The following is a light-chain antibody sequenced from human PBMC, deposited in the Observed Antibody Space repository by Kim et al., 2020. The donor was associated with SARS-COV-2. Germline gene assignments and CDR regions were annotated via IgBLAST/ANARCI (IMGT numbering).Light chain of an antibody. J-gene: IGLJ3*02. CDR2: QDG. V-gene: IGLV3-1*01. Sequence: VSPGQTASIPCSGHRLEDKFVSWYQQKPGQSPVLVIYQDGKRPSGIPERFSGSNSGSTATLTISGTQAMDEADYYCQAWDANTGVFGGGTKLTVL. CDR1: RLEDKF. CDR3: QAWDANTGV.